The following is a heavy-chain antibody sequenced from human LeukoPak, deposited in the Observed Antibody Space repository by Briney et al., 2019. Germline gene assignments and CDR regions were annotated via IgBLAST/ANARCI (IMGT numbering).Heavy chain of an antibody. CDR2: ITGSGGNT. J-gene: IGHJ4*02. CDR3: AKRGYAAAGTPLYYFDY. CDR1: RFTFSSCA. Sequence: GGSLRLSCAASRFTFSSCATSWVRQAPGKGLEWVSAITGSGGNTFYADSVKGRFTISRDNSKNTLFLQMSSLRAEDTAVYYCAKRGYAAAGTPLYYFDYWGQGTLVTVSS. V-gene: IGHV3-23*01. D-gene: IGHD6-13*01.